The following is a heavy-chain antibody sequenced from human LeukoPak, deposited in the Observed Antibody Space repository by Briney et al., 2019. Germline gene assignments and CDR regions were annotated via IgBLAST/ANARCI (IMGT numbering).Heavy chain of an antibody. J-gene: IGHJ4*02. D-gene: IGHD3-22*01. Sequence: PGGSLRLSCAASGLTFSSYWMSWVRQAPGKGLEWVANIKQDGSEKYYVNSVKGRFTISRDNAKNSLYLQMNSLRAEDTAVYYCARVSSGRSRKRFDYWGQGTLVTVSS. CDR1: GLTFSSYW. V-gene: IGHV3-7*01. CDR3: ARVSSGRSRKRFDY. CDR2: IKQDGSEK.